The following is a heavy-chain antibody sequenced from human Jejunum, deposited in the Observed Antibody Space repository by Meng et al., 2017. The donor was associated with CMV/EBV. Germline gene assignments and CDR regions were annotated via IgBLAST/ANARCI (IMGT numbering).Heavy chain of an antibody. CDR1: FGDYA. CDR2: IRSQTYGGTT. Sequence: FGDYAINWVRQAPGKGLEWVGLIRSQTYGGTTEYAASVKGRFTISRDDSKSIAYLQMNSLTTEDTAIYYCARDSNYYDIRGSLDSWGQGTLVTVSS. V-gene: IGHV3-49*04. D-gene: IGHD3-22*01. J-gene: IGHJ4*02. CDR3: ARDSNYYDIRGSLDS.